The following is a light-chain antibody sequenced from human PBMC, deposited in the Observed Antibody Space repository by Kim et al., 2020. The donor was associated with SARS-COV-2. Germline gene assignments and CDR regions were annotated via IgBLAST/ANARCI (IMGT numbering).Light chain of an antibody. CDR1: NGDGGGYNY. V-gene: IGLV2-14*03. J-gene: IGLJ1*01. Sequence: GRSITNPGTGSNGDGGGYNYVSWYQQHPGKAPKLIIYDVSNRPLGVSTRFSGSKSGNTASLTISGLQAEDEADYYCSSYTDSTFYVFGTGTKVTVL. CDR2: DVS. CDR3: SSYTDSTFYV.